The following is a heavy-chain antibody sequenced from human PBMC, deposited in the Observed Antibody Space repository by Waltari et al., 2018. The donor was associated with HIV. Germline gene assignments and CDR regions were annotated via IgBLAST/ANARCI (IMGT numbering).Heavy chain of an antibody. CDR2: ISYDGSNK. CDR3: ARTPMRVVVIYYFDY. D-gene: IGHD3-22*01. J-gene: IGHJ4*02. V-gene: IGHV3-30-3*01. Sequence: QVQLVESGGGVVQPGWSLQLFCAASDFTSRSYAIRWVRQAPGKGLEWVAVISYDGSNKYYADSVKGRFTISRDNSKNTLYLQMNSLRAEDTAVYYCARTPMRVVVIYYFDYWGQGTLVTVSS. CDR1: DFTSRSYA.